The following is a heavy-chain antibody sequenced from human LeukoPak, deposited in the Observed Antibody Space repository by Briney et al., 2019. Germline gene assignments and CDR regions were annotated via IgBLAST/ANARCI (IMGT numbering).Heavy chain of an antibody. CDR3: ARDRGGDYSDY. D-gene: IGHD3-10*01. V-gene: IGHV1-18*01. CDR2: ISAYNGNT. CDR1: GYTFTSYG. Sequence: ASVKVSCTASGYTFTSYGISWVRQAPGQGLEWMGWISAYNGNTNYAQKLQGRVTMTTDTSTSTAYLELRSLRYDDTAVYYCARDRGGDYSDYWGQGTLVTVSS. J-gene: IGHJ4*02.